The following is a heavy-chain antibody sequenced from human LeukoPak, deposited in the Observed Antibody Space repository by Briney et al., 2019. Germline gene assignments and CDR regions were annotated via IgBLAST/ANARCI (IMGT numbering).Heavy chain of an antibody. Sequence: PSETLSLTCTVAGGSIKRYYRSWIRQPPGKGLEWIGYIYYSGSTNYNPSLKCRVTISVDTSKNQFSLKLSSVTATDTAVYDGASLDYYASGFFEYWGRGTLVTVSS. CDR1: GGSIKRYY. V-gene: IGHV4-59*08. D-gene: IGHD3-10*01. J-gene: IGHJ4*02. CDR2: IYYSGST. CDR3: ASLDYYASGFFEY.